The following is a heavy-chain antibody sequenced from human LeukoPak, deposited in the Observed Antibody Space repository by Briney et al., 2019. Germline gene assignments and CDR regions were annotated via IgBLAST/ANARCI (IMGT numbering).Heavy chain of an antibody. CDR2: ISSSSSYI. J-gene: IGHJ4*02. Sequence: GGSLRLSCAASGFTFSSYSMNWVRQAPGEGLEWVSSISSSSSYIYYADSVKGRFTISRDNAKNSLYLQMNSLRAEDTAVYYCARVGDVLLWFGESDYWGQGTLVTVSS. CDR3: ARVGDVLLWFGESDY. D-gene: IGHD3-10*01. CDR1: GFTFSSYS. V-gene: IGHV3-21*01.